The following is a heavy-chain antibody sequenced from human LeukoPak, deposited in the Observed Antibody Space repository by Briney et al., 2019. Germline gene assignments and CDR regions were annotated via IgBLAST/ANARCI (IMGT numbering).Heavy chain of an antibody. CDR3: GRGGSWSWDN. V-gene: IGHV3-7*01. CDR1: GFTFRSYL. D-gene: IGHD2-8*02. J-gene: IGHJ4*02. Sequence: GGSLRLSCVASGFTFRSYLMNWVRQAPGKGLEWVAFIKPDGSEKFYAASVRGRCTISRDNAKNSLYLQMKSLRADGTAVYYCGRGGSWSWDNWGEGTLVTVSS. CDR2: IKPDGSEK.